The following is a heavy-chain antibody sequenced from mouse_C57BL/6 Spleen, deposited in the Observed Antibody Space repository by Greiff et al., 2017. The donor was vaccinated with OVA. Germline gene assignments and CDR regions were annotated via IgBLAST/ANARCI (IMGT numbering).Heavy chain of an antibody. CDR1: GFNIKDYY. D-gene: IGHD2-5*01. V-gene: IGHV14-1*01. CDR2: IDPEDGDT. Sequence: VQLQQSGAELVRPGASVKLSCTASGFNIKDYYMHWVKQRPEQGLEWIGRIDPEDGDTEYAPKFQGKATMTADTSSNTAYLQLSSLTSEDTAVYYCTSYYSNYGYFDYWGQGTTLTVSS. J-gene: IGHJ2*01. CDR3: TSYYSNYGYFDY.